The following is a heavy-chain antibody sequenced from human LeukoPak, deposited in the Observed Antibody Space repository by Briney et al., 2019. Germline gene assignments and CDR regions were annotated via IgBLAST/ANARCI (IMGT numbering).Heavy chain of an antibody. V-gene: IGHV1-18*01. CDR1: GYTFTSYG. D-gene: IGHD2-2*01. CDR2: ISAYNGNT. J-gene: IGHJ4*02. Sequence: ASVKVSCTASGYTFTSYGISWVRQAPGQGLEWMGWISAYNGNTNYAQKLQGRVTMTTDTSTSTAYMELRSLRSDDTAVYYCARGGDIVVVPAADLDYWGQGTLVTVSS. CDR3: ARGGDIVVVPAADLDY.